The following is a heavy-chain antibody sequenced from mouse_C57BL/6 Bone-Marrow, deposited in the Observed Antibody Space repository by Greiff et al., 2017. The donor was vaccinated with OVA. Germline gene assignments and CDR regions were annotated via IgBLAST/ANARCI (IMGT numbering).Heavy chain of an antibody. CDR2: IYPGGGYH. D-gene: IGHD2-3*01. CDR1: GYTFTNYW. J-gene: IGHJ1*03. CDR3: ARLDGYWYFDV. Sequence: QVQLQQSGAELVRPGTSVKMSCKSSGYTFTNYWIGWAKQRPGHGLEWIGVIYPGGGYHNYNEKFMGKATLTTDKSSSTAYMQFSSLTSEDAAIYYCARLDGYWYFDVWGTGTTVTVSS. V-gene: IGHV1-63*01.